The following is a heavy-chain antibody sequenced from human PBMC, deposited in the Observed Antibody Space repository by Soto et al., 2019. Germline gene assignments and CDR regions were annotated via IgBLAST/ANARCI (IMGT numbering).Heavy chain of an antibody. CDR2: IYYNGNT. Sequence: QLRLQEAGPGLVKPSETLSLTCTVSGGSISSSSYYWGWIRQPPGKGPEWIGAIYYNGNTYYNPSLKSRVTVSVDTSKNQFSLKLSSATAADTAMYYCARQTGVFGHYFDYWGQGTLVTVSS. D-gene: IGHD3-16*01. CDR3: ARQTGVFGHYFDY. CDR1: GGSISSSSYY. J-gene: IGHJ4*02. V-gene: IGHV4-39*01.